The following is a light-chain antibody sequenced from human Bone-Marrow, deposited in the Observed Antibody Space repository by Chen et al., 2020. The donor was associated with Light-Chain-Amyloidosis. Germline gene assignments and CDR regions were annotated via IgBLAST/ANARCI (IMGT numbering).Light chain of an antibody. CDR1: SSDVGSYNL. V-gene: IGLV2-23*02. CDR2: EVN. CDR3: CSDAGSSTLV. J-gene: IGLJ3*02. Sequence: QSALTQPASVSGSPGQSITISCTGTSSDVGSYNLVSWYQQHPGKAPKFMIYEVNKRPSGVSNRFSGSKSGNTDSLTISGLQAEDEADYYCCSDAGSSTLVFGGGTKVTVL.